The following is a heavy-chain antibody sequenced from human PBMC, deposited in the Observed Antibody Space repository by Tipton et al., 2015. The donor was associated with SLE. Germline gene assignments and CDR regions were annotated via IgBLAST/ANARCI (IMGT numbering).Heavy chain of an antibody. CDR3: ARGDDYGDYGSAFDI. V-gene: IGHV4-4*09. CDR1: GGSIMSYY. Sequence: TLSLTCTVSGGSIMSYYWSWIRQPPGKGLGWIGYISIRGNTNYNPSLKRSVTISVDTSKNQFSLKLSSVTAADTAVYYCARGDDYGDYGSAFDIWGQGTMVTVSS. J-gene: IGHJ3*02. D-gene: IGHD4-17*01. CDR2: ISIRGNT.